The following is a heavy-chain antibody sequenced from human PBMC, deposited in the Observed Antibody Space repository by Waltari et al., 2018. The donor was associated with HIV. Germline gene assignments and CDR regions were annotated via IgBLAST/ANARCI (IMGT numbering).Heavy chain of an antibody. CDR1: GYTFTSYD. Sequence: QVQLVQSGAEVKKPGASVKVSCKAFGYTFTSYDINWVRQATGQGLEWMGWMNPDRGNTGYAKEFQGRVTMTRKTSRTTAYMELSGLRSEDTAVYYCARRASSWYENRENYFYGMDVWGQGTTVTVSS. J-gene: IGHJ6*02. CDR3: ARRASSWYENRENYFYGMDV. V-gene: IGHV1-8*01. D-gene: IGHD6-13*01. CDR2: MNPDRGNT.